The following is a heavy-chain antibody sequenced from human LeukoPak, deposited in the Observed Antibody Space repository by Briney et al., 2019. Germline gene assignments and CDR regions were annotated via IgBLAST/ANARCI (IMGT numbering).Heavy chain of an antibody. CDR1: GFTFSSYA. J-gene: IGHJ6*02. D-gene: IGHD3-10*01. Sequence: GGSLRLSCAASGFTFSSYAMSWVRQAPGKGLEWVSSIYSGDTTYYADSVKNRFIIFRDNSKDTLYLEMNSLRVDDTAVYYCASRRGVTMFPLGMDVWGQGTTVIVSS. CDR3: ASRRGVTMFPLGMDV. CDR2: IYSGDTT. V-gene: IGHV3-66*01.